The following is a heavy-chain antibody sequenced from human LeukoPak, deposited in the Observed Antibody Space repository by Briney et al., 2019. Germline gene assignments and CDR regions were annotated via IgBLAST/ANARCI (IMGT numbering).Heavy chain of an antibody. CDR1: GYTFTSYG. Sequence: GASVKVSCKASGYTFTSYGISWVRQAPGQGLERMGWISAYNGNTNYAQKLQGRVTMTTDTSTNTAYMELRSLRSDDTAVYYCARDRAPSYYYDSSDYSRLFDYWGQGTLVTVSS. CDR3: ARDRAPSYYYDSSDYSRLFDY. V-gene: IGHV1-18*01. J-gene: IGHJ4*02. CDR2: ISAYNGNT. D-gene: IGHD3-22*01.